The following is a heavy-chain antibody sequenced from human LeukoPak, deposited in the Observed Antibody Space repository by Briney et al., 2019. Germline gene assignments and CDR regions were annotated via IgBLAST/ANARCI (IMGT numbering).Heavy chain of an antibody. Sequence: PSETLSLTCTVSGGSISSYFWSWIQQPPGKGLEWIGYIYYSGSTNYNPSLKSRVTISVDTSKNQFSLILSSVTAADTAVYYCARHELAAAPFDYWGQGTLVTVSS. D-gene: IGHD6-13*01. CDR1: GGSISSYF. V-gene: IGHV4-59*08. CDR3: ARHELAAAPFDY. CDR2: IYYSGST. J-gene: IGHJ4*02.